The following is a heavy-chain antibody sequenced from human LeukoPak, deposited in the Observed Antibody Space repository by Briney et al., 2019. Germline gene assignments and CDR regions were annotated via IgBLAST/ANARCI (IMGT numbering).Heavy chain of an antibody. J-gene: IGHJ5*02. V-gene: IGHV3-7*01. CDR3: ARDLEVAAADNNWFDP. CDR2: IKQDGSEK. CDR1: GFTFSSYW. D-gene: IGHD6-13*01. Sequence: GGSLRLSCAASGFTFSSYWMSWVRQAPGKGLEWVANIKQDGSEKYYVDSVKGRFTISRDNAKNSLYLRMNSLRAEDTAVYYCARDLEVAAADNNWFDPWGQGTLVTVSS.